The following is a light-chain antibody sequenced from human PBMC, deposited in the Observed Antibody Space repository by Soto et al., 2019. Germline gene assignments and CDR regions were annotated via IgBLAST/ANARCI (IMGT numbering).Light chain of an antibody. CDR2: GVS. CDR3: VSFTTKSSYV. J-gene: IGLJ1*01. Sequence: QSVLTQPASVSGSPGQSITISCTGAITDIGAYNYVSWYQQHPGKAPKLLIYGVSSRPSGVSNRFSGSKSGNAAYLTISGLKADDEAEYYCVSFTTKSSYVFGTGTNVTVL. CDR1: ITDIGAYNY. V-gene: IGLV2-14*01.